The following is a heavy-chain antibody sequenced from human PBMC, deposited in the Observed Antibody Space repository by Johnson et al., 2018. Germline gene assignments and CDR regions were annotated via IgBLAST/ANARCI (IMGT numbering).Heavy chain of an antibody. V-gene: IGHV3-9*01. CDR2: VNRNSRKM. D-gene: IGHD5-12*01. CDR1: GFTFESFADYA. Sequence: VQLQEAGGGLVQPGRSLRLCCTASGFTFESFADYAMPWVRQDPGKGLERVSGVNRNSRKMDYADSVRGGFTVSRDNAKNYLYLEMNSLRPEDTALYYCVRGARLATYDDYHYGLDVWGQGTTVTVAS. CDR3: VRGARLATYDDYHYGLDV. J-gene: IGHJ6*02.